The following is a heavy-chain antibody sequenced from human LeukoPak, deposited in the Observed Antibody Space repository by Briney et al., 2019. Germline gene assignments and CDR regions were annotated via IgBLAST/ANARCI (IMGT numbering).Heavy chain of an antibody. CDR1: GGSFSGYY. J-gene: IGHJ4*02. CDR3: ARGPTGYCSSTSCAKFDY. Sequence: PSETLSLTCAVYGGSFSGYYWSWIRQPPGKGLEWIGEINHSGSTNYNPSLKSRVTISVDTSKSQFSLKLSSVTAADTAVYYCARGPTGYCSSTSCAKFDYWGQGTLVTVSS. V-gene: IGHV4-34*01. CDR2: INHSGST. D-gene: IGHD2-2*01.